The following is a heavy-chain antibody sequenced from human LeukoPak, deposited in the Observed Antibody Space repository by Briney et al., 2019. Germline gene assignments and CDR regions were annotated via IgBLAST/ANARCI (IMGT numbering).Heavy chain of an antibody. CDR3: ARDHSSSWHRRSYGMDV. V-gene: IGHV4-34*01. Sequence: SETLSLTCAVYGGSFSGYYWSWIRQPPGKGLEWIGEINHSGGTNYNPSLKSRVTISVDTSKNQFSLKLSSVTAADTAVYYCARDHSSSWHRRSYGMDVWGQGTTVTVSS. D-gene: IGHD6-13*01. CDR1: GGSFSGYY. CDR2: INHSGGT. J-gene: IGHJ6*02.